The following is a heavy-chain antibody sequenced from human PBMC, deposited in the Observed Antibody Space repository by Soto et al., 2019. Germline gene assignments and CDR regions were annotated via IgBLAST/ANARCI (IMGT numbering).Heavy chain of an antibody. CDR2: FDPEDGET. Sequence: ASVKVSCKVSGYTLTELSMHWVRQAPGKGLEWMGGFDPEDGETIYAQKFQGRVTMTEDTSTDTAYMELSSLRSEDTAVYYCATGRQLDNYFDYWGQGTLVTVSS. CDR1: GYTLTELS. CDR3: ATGRQLDNYFDY. D-gene: IGHD6-13*01. V-gene: IGHV1-24*01. J-gene: IGHJ4*02.